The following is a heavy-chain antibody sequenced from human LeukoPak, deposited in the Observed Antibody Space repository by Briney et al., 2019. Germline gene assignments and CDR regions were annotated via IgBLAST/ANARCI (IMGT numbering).Heavy chain of an antibody. CDR2: ISDSGGSA. Sequence: GGSLRLSCIASGFTFSDYAMSWVRQAPGKGLEWVSGISDSGGSAYYADSVKGRCTISRDNSNNTVSLQMNNLRAEDAAVYVFLRDDTSISYWGQGNL. CDR1: GFTFSDYA. CDR3: LRDDTSISY. D-gene: IGHD2-21*01. J-gene: IGHJ4*02. V-gene: IGHV3-23*01.